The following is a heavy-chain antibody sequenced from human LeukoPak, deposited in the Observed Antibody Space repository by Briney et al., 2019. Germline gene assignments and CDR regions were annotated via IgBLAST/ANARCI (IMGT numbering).Heavy chain of an antibody. D-gene: IGHD3-22*01. J-gene: IGHJ6*02. Sequence: ASVKVSFKASGYTFTGYYMHWVRQAPGQGLEWMGWINPNSGGTNYTQKFQGRVTMTRDTSISTAYMELSRLRSDDTAVYYCARYNYYDSSGYYPYYYYYGMDVWGQGTTVTVSS. CDR1: GYTFTGYY. V-gene: IGHV1-2*02. CDR3: ARYNYYDSSGYYPYYYYYGMDV. CDR2: INPNSGGT.